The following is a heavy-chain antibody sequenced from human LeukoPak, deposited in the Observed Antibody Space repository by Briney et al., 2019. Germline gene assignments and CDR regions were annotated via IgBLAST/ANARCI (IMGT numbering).Heavy chain of an antibody. CDR3: ARIWGRLALDY. Sequence: GGSLRLSCAASGFTFSDAWMNWVRQAPGKGLEWVSSISSSSSYIYYADSVKGRFTISRDNAKNSLYQQMNSLRAEDTAVYYCARIWGRLALDYWGQGTLVTVSS. D-gene: IGHD7-27*01. V-gene: IGHV3-21*01. J-gene: IGHJ4*02. CDR1: GFTFSDAW. CDR2: ISSSSSYI.